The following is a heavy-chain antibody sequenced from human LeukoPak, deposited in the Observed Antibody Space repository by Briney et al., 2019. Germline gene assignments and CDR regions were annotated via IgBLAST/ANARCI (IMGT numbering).Heavy chain of an antibody. CDR2: IKQDGSEK. J-gene: IGHJ4*02. CDR1: GFTFSSYW. D-gene: IGHD5-24*01. CDR3: ARRTAEEIYNNFFTY. Sequence: GGSLRLSCAASGFTFSSYWMSWVRQAPGKGLEWVANIKQDGSEKYYVDSVKGRFTISRDNAKNSLYLQMNSLRDEDTAVYYCARRTAEEIYNNFFTYWGQGTLVTVSS. V-gene: IGHV3-7*01.